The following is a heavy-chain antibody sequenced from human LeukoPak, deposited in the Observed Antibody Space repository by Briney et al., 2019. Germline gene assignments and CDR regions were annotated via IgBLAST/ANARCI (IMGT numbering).Heavy chain of an antibody. D-gene: IGHD6-13*01. V-gene: IGHV1-46*01. Sequence: ASVKVSCKASGYTFTSYYMRWVRQAPGQGLEWMGIINPSGGSTSYAQKFQGRVTMTRDTSTSTVYMELSSLRSEDTAVYYCARDWSSIAAAGLSSYWGQGTLVTVSS. J-gene: IGHJ4*02. CDR2: INPSGGST. CDR1: GYTFTSYY. CDR3: ARDWSSIAAAGLSSY.